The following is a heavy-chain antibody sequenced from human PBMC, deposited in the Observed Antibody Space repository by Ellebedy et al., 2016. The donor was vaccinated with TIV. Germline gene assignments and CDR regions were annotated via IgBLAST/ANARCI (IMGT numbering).Heavy chain of an antibody. J-gene: IGHJ4*02. CDR2: IIPIFGTA. Sequence: AASVKVSCKASGYTFTSYGINWVRQAPGQGLEWMGGIIPIFGTANYAQKFQGRVTITADESTSTAYMELSSLRSEDTAVYYCARDPGGYSYGYYYFDYWGQGTLVTVSS. CDR1: GYTFTSYG. D-gene: IGHD5-18*01. CDR3: ARDPGGYSYGYYYFDY. V-gene: IGHV1-69*13.